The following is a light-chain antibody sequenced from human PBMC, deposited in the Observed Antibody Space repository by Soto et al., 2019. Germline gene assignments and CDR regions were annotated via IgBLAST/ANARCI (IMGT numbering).Light chain of an antibody. CDR1: PSVRSRS. CDR3: QQYDTSSLT. V-gene: IGKV3-20*01. Sequence: ENVLTQSPGTLSLSPGEGATLSCRASPSVRSRSVAWYQQRPGQAPRLLIYGASNRATGIPDRFGGSVSGTDFTLTISRLEPEDFAVYYCQQYDTSSLTFGGGTKVEIK. J-gene: IGKJ4*01. CDR2: GAS.